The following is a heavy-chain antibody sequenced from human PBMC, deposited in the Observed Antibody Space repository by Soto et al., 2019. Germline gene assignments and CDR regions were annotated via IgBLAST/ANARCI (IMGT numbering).Heavy chain of an antibody. CDR2: INHSGST. J-gene: IGHJ4*02. CDR1: GGSFRGYY. Sequence: SENLSLSCAVYGGSFRGYYWSWIRKPTGKGPEWIGEINHSGSTNYNPSLKSRVTISVDTSKNQFSLSVSSVIAADPDVYFCARGLGYCSCGSCYGADYWGQGTLVTVSS. D-gene: IGHD2-15*01. V-gene: IGHV4-34*01. CDR3: ARGLGYCSCGSCYGADY.